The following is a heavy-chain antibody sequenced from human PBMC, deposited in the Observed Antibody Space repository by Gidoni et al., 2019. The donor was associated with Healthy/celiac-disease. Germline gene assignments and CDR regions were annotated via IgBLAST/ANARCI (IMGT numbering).Heavy chain of an antibody. V-gene: IGHV5-51*03. CDR2: IYPGDSDN. CDR1: GYSCSSYW. J-gene: IGHJ3*02. D-gene: IGHD6-6*01. Sequence: EVQLVQSGAEVKKPGESLKISGQGSGYSCSSYWIGWVRQMPGKGLEWMGIIYPGDSDNSYSPSFQCQVTISADKSISTAYLQWSSLKASYTAMYYCARGCRIAARSGDAFDIWAQGTMATLS. CDR3: ARGCRIAARSGDAFDI.